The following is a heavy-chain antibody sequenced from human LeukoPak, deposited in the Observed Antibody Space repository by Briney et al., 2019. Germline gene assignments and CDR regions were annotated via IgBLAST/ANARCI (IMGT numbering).Heavy chain of an antibody. CDR3: ARAAELPDAFDI. CDR1: GFTFSSYS. D-gene: IGHD1-26*01. J-gene: IGHJ3*02. CDR2: ISSSSSYI. Sequence: PGGSLRLSCAASGFTFSSYSMNWVRQAPGKGLEWVSSISSSSSYIYYADSVKGRFTISRDNAKNSLYLQMNSLRAEDTAVYYCARAAELPDAFDIWGQGTMVTVSS. V-gene: IGHV3-21*01.